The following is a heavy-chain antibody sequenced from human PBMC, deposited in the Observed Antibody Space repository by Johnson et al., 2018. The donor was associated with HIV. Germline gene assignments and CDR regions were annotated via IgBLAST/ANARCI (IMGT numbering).Heavy chain of an antibody. V-gene: IGHV3-30*04. CDR2: ISYDGSNK. D-gene: IGHD3-10*01. CDR1: GFTFSSYA. J-gene: IGHJ3*01. CDR3: ARDRGAVDF. Sequence: QVQLVEYGGGVVQPGRSLRLSCAASGFTFSSYAMHWVRQAPGKGLEWVAVISYDGSNKYSADSVKGRFTISRDNSKNTLYLQMNSLRAEDTAVYYCARDRGAVDFWGQGTMVTVSS.